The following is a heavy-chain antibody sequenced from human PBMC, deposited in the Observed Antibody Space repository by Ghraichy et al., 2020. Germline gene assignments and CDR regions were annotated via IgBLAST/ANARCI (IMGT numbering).Heavy chain of an antibody. CDR3: ARGAKLRYFDWLHNY. J-gene: IGHJ4*02. V-gene: IGHV3-48*02. CDR1: GFTFSSYS. CDR2: ISSSSTI. D-gene: IGHD3-9*01. Sequence: GESLNISCAASGFTFSSYSMNWVRQAPGKGLEWVSYISSSSTIYYADSVKGRFTISRDNAKNSLYLQMNSLRDEDTAVYYCARGAKLRYFDWLHNYWGQGTLVTVSS.